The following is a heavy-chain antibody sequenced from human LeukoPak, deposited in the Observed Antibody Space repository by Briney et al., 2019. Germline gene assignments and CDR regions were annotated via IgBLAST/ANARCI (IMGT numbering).Heavy chain of an antibody. CDR1: GGTFSSYA. CDR2: IIPIFGTA. V-gene: IGHV1-69*13. CDR3: ASTWYYYDSSVPGPYYYYGMDV. J-gene: IGHJ6*02. Sequence: SVKVSCKASGGTFSSYAISWVRQAPGQGLEWMGGIIPIFGTANYAQKFQGRVTITADESTSTAYMELSSLRSEDTAVYYCASTWYYYDSSVPGPYYYYGMDVWGQGTTVTVSS. D-gene: IGHD3-22*01.